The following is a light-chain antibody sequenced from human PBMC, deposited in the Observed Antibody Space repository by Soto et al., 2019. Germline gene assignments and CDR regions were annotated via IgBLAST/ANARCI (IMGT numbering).Light chain of an antibody. CDR3: QQYNNWPPLT. CDR2: GAS. J-gene: IGKJ4*01. Sequence: EIVMPQSTATLSVSPGERATLSCRASQSVNSNLAWYQQKPGQAPRLLIYGASTRATGIPARFSGSGSGTEFTLTISSLQSEDFGVYYRQQYNNWPPLTFGGRTKVEIK. CDR1: QSVNSN. V-gene: IGKV3-15*01.